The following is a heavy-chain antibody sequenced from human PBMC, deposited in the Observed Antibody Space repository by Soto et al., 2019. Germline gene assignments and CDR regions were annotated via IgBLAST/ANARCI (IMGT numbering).Heavy chain of an antibody. Sequence: SETLSLTCSVSGGSISSSNYYWAWIRQPPGKGLEWIGSIYCIGNTYYNPSLKSRVTMSVDTSKNQFSLKVTSVTAADTAIYYCAREDRTNGYNYDYWGQGTLVTVSS. CDR3: AREDRTNGYNYDY. CDR2: IYCIGNT. J-gene: IGHJ4*02. D-gene: IGHD1-1*01. V-gene: IGHV4-39*01. CDR1: GGSISSSNYY.